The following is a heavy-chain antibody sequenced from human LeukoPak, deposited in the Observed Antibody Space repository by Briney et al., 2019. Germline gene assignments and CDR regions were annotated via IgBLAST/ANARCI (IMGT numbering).Heavy chain of an antibody. CDR2: INAGNGNT. CDR3: ARGTGSSSSFDY. V-gene: IGHV1-18*01. J-gene: IGHJ4*02. D-gene: IGHD6-6*01. CDR1: GYTFTSYG. Sequence: ASVKVSCKASGYTFTSYGISWVRQAPGQRLEWMGWINAGNGNTKYSQKFQGRVTMTRDTSTSTVYMELSSLRSEDTAVYYCARGTGSSSSFDYWGQGTLVTVSS.